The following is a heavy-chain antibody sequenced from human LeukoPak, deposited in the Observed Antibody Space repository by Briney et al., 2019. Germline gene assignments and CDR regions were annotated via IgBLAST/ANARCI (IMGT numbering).Heavy chain of an antibody. J-gene: IGHJ5*02. CDR2: IYSGGST. Sequence: GGSLRLSCVASGVTLSNYAMSWVRQAPGKGLEWVSVIYSGGSTYYADSVKGRFTISRDNSKNTLYLQMNSLRAEDTAVYYCARDNYYGDTNWFDPWGQGTLVTVSS. CDR3: ARDNYYGDTNWFDP. CDR1: GVTLSNYA. D-gene: IGHD4-17*01. V-gene: IGHV3-53*01.